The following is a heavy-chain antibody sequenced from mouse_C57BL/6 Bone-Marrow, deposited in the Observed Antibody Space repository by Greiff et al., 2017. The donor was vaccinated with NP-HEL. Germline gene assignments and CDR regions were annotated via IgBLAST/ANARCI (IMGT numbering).Heavy chain of an antibody. Sequence: EVKLQESGPGLVKPSQSLSLSCSVTGYSITSGYYWNWIRQFPGNKLEWMGYISYDGSNNYNPSLKNRISITRDTSKIQFFLKLNSVTTEDTATYYCAKGKGWLLRCAMGDWGQGASVTVSS. D-gene: IGHD2-3*01. CDR2: ISYDGSN. J-gene: IGHJ4*01. CDR1: GYSITSGYY. V-gene: IGHV3-6*01. CDR3: AKGKGWLLRCAMGD.